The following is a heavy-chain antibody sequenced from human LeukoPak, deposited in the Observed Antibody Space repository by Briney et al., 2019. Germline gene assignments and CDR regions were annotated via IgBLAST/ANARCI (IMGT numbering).Heavy chain of an antibody. CDR1: GGSFSGYY. Sequence: PSETLSLTCAVYGGSFSGYYWSWIRQPPGKGLEWIGEINHSGRTNYNPSLKGRVTISVDTSKNEFSLKLSSVTAADTAVYYCARAGDSSGYSDYWGQGTLVTVSS. CDR3: ARAGDSSGYSDY. CDR2: INHSGRT. D-gene: IGHD3-22*01. V-gene: IGHV4-34*01. J-gene: IGHJ4*02.